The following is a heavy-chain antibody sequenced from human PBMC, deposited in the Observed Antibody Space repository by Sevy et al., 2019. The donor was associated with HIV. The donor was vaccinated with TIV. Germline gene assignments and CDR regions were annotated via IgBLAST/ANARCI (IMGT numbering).Heavy chain of an antibody. J-gene: IGHJ5*02. CDR3: ARVDANYDKGFDP. Sequence: GGSLRLSCEASGFTFSSYEMNSVRHAPGKGLEWVSYISSSGTTIKYADSVKGRFTISRDNAKNSLYMQMNSLRAEDTAVYYCARVDANYDKGFDPWGQGTLVTVSS. V-gene: IGHV3-48*03. CDR2: ISSSGTTI. D-gene: IGHD3-22*01. CDR1: GFTFSSYE.